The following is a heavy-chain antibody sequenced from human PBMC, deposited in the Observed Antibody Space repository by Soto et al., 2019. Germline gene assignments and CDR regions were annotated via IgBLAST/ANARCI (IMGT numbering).Heavy chain of an antibody. Sequence: ASVKVSCKASGYTFTGYYMHWVRQAPGQGLEWMGWINPNSGGTNYAQKFQGWVTMTRDTSISTAYMELSRLRSDDTAVYYCARGFSSRSSSQYYYGMDVWGQGTTVTVSS. CDR3: ARGFSSRSSSQYYYGMDV. CDR1: GYTFTGYY. CDR2: INPNSGGT. D-gene: IGHD6-6*01. V-gene: IGHV1-2*04. J-gene: IGHJ6*02.